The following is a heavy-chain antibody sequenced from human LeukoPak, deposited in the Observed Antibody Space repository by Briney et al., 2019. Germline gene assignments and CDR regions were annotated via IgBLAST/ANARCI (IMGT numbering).Heavy chain of an antibody. CDR2: IYYSGST. D-gene: IGHD1-26*01. J-gene: IGHJ5*02. CDR1: GGSISSSSYY. Sequence: SETLSLTCTVSGGSISSSSYYWGWIRQPPGKGLEWIGSIYYSGSTYYNPSLKSRVTISVDTSKNRFSLKLSSVTAADTAVYYCARGIIVGATWGENYNCFDPWGRGTLVTVSS. V-gene: IGHV4-39*07. CDR3: ARGIIVGATWGENYNCFDP.